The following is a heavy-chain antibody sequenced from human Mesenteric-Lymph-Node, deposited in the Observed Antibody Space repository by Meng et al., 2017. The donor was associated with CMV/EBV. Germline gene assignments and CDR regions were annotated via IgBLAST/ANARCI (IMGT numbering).Heavy chain of an antibody. CDR1: GYTFTSYD. J-gene: IGHJ6*02. CDR2: MNPNSGNT. V-gene: IGHV1-8*03. Sequence: ASVQVSCQSSGYTFTSYDINWVRQATGQGLEWMGWMNPNSGNTGYAQKFQGRVTITRNASISTAYMELSSLRSEDTAVYYCARGATGGSSWYSPNYYYYYGMDVWGQGTTVTVSS. D-gene: IGHD6-13*01. CDR3: ARGATGGSSWYSPNYYYYYGMDV.